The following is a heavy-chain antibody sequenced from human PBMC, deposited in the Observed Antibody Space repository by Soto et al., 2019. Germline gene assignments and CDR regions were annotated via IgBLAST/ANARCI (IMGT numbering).Heavy chain of an antibody. D-gene: IGHD6-13*01. CDR2: IYYSGST. CDR1: GGSISSGGYY. CDR3: ARLRQLVSSTYFDY. J-gene: IGHJ4*02. V-gene: IGHV4-61*08. Sequence: SETLSLTCTVSGGSISSGGYYWSWIRQPPGKGLEWIGYIYYSGSTNYNPSLKSRVTISVDTSKNQFSLKLSSVTAADTAVYYCARLRQLVSSTYFDYWGQGTLVTVSS.